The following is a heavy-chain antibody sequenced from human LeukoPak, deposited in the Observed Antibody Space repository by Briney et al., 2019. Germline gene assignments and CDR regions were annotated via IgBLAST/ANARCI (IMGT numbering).Heavy chain of an antibody. CDR3: AKGRGWEASYYYYYMDV. V-gene: IGHV3-30*04. Sequence: GGSLRLSCAASGFTFSSYAMHWVRQAPGKGLEWVAVISYDGSNKYYADSVKGRFTISRDNSKNTLYLQMNSLRAEGTAVYYCAKGRGWEASYYYYYMDVWGKGTTVTISS. CDR2: ISYDGSNK. J-gene: IGHJ6*03. CDR1: GFTFSSYA. D-gene: IGHD1-26*01.